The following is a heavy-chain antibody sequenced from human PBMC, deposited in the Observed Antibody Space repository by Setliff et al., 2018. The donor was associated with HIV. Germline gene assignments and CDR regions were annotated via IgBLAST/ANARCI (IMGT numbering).Heavy chain of an antibody. D-gene: IGHD5-12*01. CDR2: IIPFHGAA. V-gene: IGHV1-69*13. CDR3: ATDGIGGWLRPMPDY. Sequence: ASVKVSCKSPGGTFSSYAISWVRQAPGQGPEWMGGIIPFHGAAHYAHKFRGRVTITADDSTSTAYMELSGLRSEDTAVYYCATDGIGGWLRPMPDYWGQGTQVTVSS. CDR1: GGTFSSYA. J-gene: IGHJ4*02.